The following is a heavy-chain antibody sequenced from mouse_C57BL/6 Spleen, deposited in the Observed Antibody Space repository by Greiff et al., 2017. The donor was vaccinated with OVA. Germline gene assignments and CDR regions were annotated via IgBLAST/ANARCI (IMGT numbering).Heavy chain of an antibody. J-gene: IGHJ4*01. CDR2: IRSKSNNYAT. D-gene: IGHD3-2*02. V-gene: IGHV10-1*01. Sequence: DVKLVESGGGLVQPKGSLKLSCAASGFSFNTYAMNWVRQAPGKGLEWVARIRSKSNNYATYYADSVKDRFTISRDDSESMLYLQMNNLKTEDTAMYYCVRRLDSSGYDYYAMDYWGQGTSVTVSS. CDR1: GFSFNTYA. CDR3: VRRLDSSGYDYYAMDY.